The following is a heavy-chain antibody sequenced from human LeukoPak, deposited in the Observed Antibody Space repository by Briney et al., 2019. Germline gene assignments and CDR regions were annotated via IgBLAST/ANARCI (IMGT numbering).Heavy chain of an antibody. CDR2: LSAGGDTT. J-gene: IGHJ4*02. CDR1: GFIFSNYD. D-gene: IGHD3-16*01. V-gene: IGHV3-23*01. CDR3: AKVRPSVPTRFGYHFYC. Sequence: PGGSLRLSCTAPGFIFSNYDMSWVRQAPGKGLEWVSGLSAGGDTTYYADSVKGRFAISRDISKNTLYLQMNSLRADDTAVYYCAKVRPSVPTRFGYHFYCWGPGTLVTVAS.